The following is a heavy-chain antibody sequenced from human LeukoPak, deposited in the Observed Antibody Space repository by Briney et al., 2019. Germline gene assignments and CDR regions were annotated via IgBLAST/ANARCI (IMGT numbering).Heavy chain of an antibody. D-gene: IGHD3-22*01. CDR1: GFIFNNYG. Sequence: PGGSLRLSCAASGFIFNNYGLVWVRQAPGKGLEWVSAISNDGGDTTHADFVKGRFSVSRDNSKNTVFLQMNSLRAEDTALYYCAKGSSGYFFGLWGQGTLVTVS. V-gene: IGHV3-23*01. CDR3: AKGSSGYFFGL. CDR2: ISNDGGDT. J-gene: IGHJ4*02.